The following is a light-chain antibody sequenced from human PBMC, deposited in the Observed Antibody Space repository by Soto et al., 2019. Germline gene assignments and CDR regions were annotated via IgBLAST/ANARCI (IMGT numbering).Light chain of an antibody. CDR2: DAS. V-gene: IGKV1-5*01. J-gene: IGKJ5*01. Sequence: DIPVTQSPPTLAASAGDRVTLTCRASQTISTWMAWYQQKPGKAPKLLVYDASTLQSGVASRFSGSGSGTEFTLTISSLEPEDFAVYYCQQRSNWPGITFGQGTRLEIK. CDR1: QTISTW. CDR3: QQRSNWPGIT.